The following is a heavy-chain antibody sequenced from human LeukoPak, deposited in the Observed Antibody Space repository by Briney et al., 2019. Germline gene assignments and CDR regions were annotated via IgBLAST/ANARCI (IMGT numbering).Heavy chain of an antibody. Sequence: GGSLRLSCAASGFTFSSYSMNWVRQAPGKGLEWVSSISSSSSYLYYADSVKGRITISRDNAKNSLYLQMNSLRAEDTAVYYCARGPTMKMDVWGKGTTVTVSS. J-gene: IGHJ6*04. D-gene: IGHD3-22*01. CDR2: ISSSSSYL. V-gene: IGHV3-21*01. CDR3: ARGPTMKMDV. CDR1: GFTFSSYS.